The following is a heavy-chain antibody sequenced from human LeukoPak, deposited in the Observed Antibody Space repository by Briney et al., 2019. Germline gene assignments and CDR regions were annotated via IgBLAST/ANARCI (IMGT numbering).Heavy chain of an antibody. D-gene: IGHD3-22*01. V-gene: IGHV3-7*01. Sequence: GGSLRLSCAASGLTFNTYWMSWVRQAPGKGLEWGANIKQDGSEKYYVDSVKGRFTISRDNAKNSLFLQMNSLSAEDAAVYYCARDRPAYYTYNMDVWGQGTTVTVSS. J-gene: IGHJ6*03. CDR3: ARDRPAYYTYNMDV. CDR2: IKQDGSEK. CDR1: GLTFNTYW.